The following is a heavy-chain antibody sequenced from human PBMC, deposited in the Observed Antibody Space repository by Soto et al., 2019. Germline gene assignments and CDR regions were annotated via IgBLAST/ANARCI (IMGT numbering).Heavy chain of an antibody. CDR3: VTGNQNYFDY. Sequence: QVLLVETGGGVVQPGRSLRLSCAASGFTFSTFGQHWVRQAPGKALEWVAVIWNDGSKKYYADSVKGRFTISRDNSNNTLFLQMNSLRVEDTAVYYCVTGNQNYFDYWGQGTLVTVSS. D-gene: IGHD1-1*01. CDR1: GFTFSTFG. V-gene: IGHV3-33*01. J-gene: IGHJ4*02. CDR2: IWNDGSKK.